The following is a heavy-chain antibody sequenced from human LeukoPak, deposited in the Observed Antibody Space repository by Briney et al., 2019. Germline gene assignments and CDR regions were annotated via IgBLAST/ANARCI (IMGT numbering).Heavy chain of an antibody. CDR3: ARARGYYYDSSAGAADY. CDR1: GYTFTSYG. D-gene: IGHD3-22*01. Sequence: ASVKVSCKASGYTFTSYGISWVRQAPGQGLEWMGWISAYNGNTNYAQKLQGRVTMTTDTSTSTAHMELRSLRSDDTAVYYCARARGYYYDSSAGAADYWGQGTLVTVSS. J-gene: IGHJ4*02. CDR2: ISAYNGNT. V-gene: IGHV1-18*01.